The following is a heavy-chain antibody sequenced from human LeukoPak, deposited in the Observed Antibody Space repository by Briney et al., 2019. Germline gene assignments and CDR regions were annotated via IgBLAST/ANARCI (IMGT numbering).Heavy chain of an antibody. V-gene: IGHV1-2*02. J-gene: IGHJ4*02. D-gene: IGHD3-10*01. CDR3: ARGDRFGEFQIDY. CDR1: GYTFTGYY. CDR2: INPNSGGT. Sequence: ASVKVSCKASGYTFTGYYMHWVRQAPGQGLEWMGWINPNSGGTNYAQKFQGRVTMTGDTSISTAYMELSRLRSDDTAVYYCARGDRFGEFQIDYWGQGTLVTVSS.